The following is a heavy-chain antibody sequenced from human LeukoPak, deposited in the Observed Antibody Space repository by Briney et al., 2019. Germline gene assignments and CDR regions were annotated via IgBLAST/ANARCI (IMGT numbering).Heavy chain of an antibody. CDR3: ARDKNTVVTPGFDY. Sequence: SVKVSCKASGGTFSSYAISWVRQAPGQGLEWMGGIIPIFGTANYAQKFQGRVTMTRDTSTSTVYMELSSLRSEDTAVYYCARDKNTVVTPGFDYWGQGTLVTVSS. D-gene: IGHD4-23*01. J-gene: IGHJ4*02. CDR1: GGTFSSYA. CDR2: IIPIFGTA. V-gene: IGHV1-69*05.